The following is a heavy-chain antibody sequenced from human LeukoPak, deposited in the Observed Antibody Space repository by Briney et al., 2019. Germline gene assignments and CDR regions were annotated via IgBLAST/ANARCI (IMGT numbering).Heavy chain of an antibody. J-gene: IGHJ4*02. CDR3: ARQGVATAIDY. D-gene: IGHD2-21*02. CDR1: GGSISNYY. V-gene: IGHV4-4*07. Sequence: SETLSLTCTVSGGSISNYYWSWIRQPAGKGLEWIRRISAIGNTNYNPSLKSRVTMSVDTSMNLFALKLSSVTAADTAVYYCARQGVATAIDYWGQGTLVTVSS. CDR2: ISAIGNT.